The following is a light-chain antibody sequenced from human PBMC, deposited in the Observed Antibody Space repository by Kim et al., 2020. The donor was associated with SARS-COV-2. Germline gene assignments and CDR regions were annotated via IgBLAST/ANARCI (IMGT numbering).Light chain of an antibody. J-gene: IGKJ4*01. CDR1: QSVLSSSNNRNY. CDR3: KQSYTTPLT. V-gene: IGKV4-1*01. Sequence: DIVMTQSPDSLAVSLGERATIKCKSSQSVLSSSNNRNYLAWYHQKPGQPPRLLIYWASTRESGVPDRFSGSGSGTDFTLTISSLQAEDVAVYYCKQSYTTPLTFGGGTKVDIK. CDR2: WAS.